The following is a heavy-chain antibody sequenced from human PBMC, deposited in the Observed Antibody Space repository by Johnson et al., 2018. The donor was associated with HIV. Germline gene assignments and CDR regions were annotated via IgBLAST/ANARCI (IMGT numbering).Heavy chain of an antibody. D-gene: IGHD6-6*01. V-gene: IGHV3-30*04. CDR3: ARCDSSSPLRAFDI. Sequence: QVQLVESGGGLVKPGGSLRLSCAASGFTFSSYAMHWVRQAPGKGLEWVAVISYDGSNKYYADSVKGRFTISRDNSKNTLYLQMNSLRAEDTAVYYCARCDSSSPLRAFDIWGQGTMVTVSS. J-gene: IGHJ3*02. CDR1: GFTFSSYA. CDR2: ISYDGSNK.